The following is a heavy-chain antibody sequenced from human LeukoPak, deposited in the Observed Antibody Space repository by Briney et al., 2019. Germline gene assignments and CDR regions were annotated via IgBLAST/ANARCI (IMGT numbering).Heavy chain of an antibody. Sequence: GGSLRLSCAASGFTLSNFAMHWVRQATGKGLEWVSAIGTAGDTFYTGSVKGRFTISRENAKNSLYLQMNNLRAEDTAVYYCARQITPHVNFDYWGQGTLVTVSS. CDR2: IGTAGDT. V-gene: IGHV3-13*01. CDR1: GFTLSNFA. J-gene: IGHJ4*02. CDR3: ARQITPHVNFDY. D-gene: IGHD1-14*01.